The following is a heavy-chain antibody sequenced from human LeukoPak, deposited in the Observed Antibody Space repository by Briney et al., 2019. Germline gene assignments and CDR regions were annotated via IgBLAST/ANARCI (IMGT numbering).Heavy chain of an antibody. CDR3: ARERYCTDRRCLYGMDV. CDR1: GFTVTNNY. J-gene: IGHJ6*02. V-gene: IGHV3-66*01. D-gene: IGHD2-8*02. CDR2: IYSGDST. Sequence: PGGSLRLSCAASGFTVTNNYMSWVRQAPGKGLEWVSVIYSGDSTHYADSVKGRFTISRDKSKNTLYPQMNSLRVEDTAVYYYARERYCTDRRCLYGMDVWGQGTTVTVSS.